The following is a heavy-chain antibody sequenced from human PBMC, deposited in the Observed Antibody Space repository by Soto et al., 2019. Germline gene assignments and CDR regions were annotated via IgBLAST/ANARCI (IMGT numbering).Heavy chain of an antibody. V-gene: IGHV4-59*01. CDR1: GGSISSYY. Sequence: SETLSLTCTVSGGSISSYYWSWIRQPPGKGLEWIGYIYYSGSTNYNPSLKSRVTISVDASKNQFSLKLSSVTAADTAVYYCARRYAGNFDYWGQGTLVTVSS. CDR2: IYYSGST. D-gene: IGHD2-8*01. J-gene: IGHJ4*02. CDR3: ARRYAGNFDY.